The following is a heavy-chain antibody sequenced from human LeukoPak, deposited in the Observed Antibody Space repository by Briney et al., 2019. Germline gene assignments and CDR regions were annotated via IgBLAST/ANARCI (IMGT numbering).Heavy chain of an antibody. Sequence: GGSLRLSCAASGFIFSNYWMSWVRQAPGKGLEWVANIKQDESETYYLDSVKGRFTISRDNAKNSLYLQVNSLRAEDTAVYYCATSGSSNSCYGSFDYWGQGTLVTVSS. D-gene: IGHD6-13*01. CDR1: GFIFSNYW. CDR2: IKQDESET. CDR3: ATSGSSNSCYGSFDY. V-gene: IGHV3-7*01. J-gene: IGHJ4*02.